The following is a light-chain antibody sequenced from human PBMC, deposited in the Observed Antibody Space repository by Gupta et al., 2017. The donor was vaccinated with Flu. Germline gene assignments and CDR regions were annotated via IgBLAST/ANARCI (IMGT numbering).Light chain of an antibody. CDR3: SSFTMTSTWV. J-gene: IGLJ3*02. V-gene: IGLV2-14*01. CDR1: SSDVGAHNY. Sequence: QSALTQPASVSGSPGQSITISCTGTSSDVGAHNYVSWYQQYPGKAPQLIIFEVSNRPSGVSNRFSGSKSGDTASLTISGLQVEDEADYYCSSFTMTSTWVFGGGTKLTIL. CDR2: EVS.